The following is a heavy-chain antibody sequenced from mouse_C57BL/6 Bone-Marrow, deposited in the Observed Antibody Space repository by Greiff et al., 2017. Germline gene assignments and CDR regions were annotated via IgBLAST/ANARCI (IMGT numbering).Heavy chain of an antibody. Sequence: QVQLKESGPELVKPGASVKISCKASGYAFSSSWMNWVKQRPGKGLEWIGRIYPGDGDTNYNGKFKGKATLTADKSSSTAYMQLSSLTSEDSAVYFCASAYYYGSSWAYWGQGTLVTVSA. CDR3: ASAYYYGSSWAY. D-gene: IGHD1-1*01. CDR2: IYPGDGDT. J-gene: IGHJ3*01. CDR1: GYAFSSSW. V-gene: IGHV1-82*01.